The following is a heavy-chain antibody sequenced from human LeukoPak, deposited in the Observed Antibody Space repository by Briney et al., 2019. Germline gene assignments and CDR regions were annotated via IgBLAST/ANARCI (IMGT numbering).Heavy chain of an antibody. CDR2: IYYSGST. V-gene: IGHV4-30-4*01. CDR1: GGSISSGDYY. CDR3: ARTRDANAYYYYYGMDV. J-gene: IGHJ6*02. D-gene: IGHD2-2*01. Sequence: SETLSLTCTVSGGSISSGDYYWSWIRQPPGKGLEWIGYIYYSGSTYYNPSLKSRVTISVDTSKNQFSLKPSSVTAADTAVYYCARTRDANAYYYYYGMDVWGQGTTVTVSS.